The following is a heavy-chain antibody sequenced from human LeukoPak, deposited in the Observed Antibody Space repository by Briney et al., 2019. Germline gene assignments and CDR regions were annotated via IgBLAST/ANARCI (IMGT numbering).Heavy chain of an antibody. D-gene: IGHD2-2*01. CDR2: TGSTGVST. V-gene: IGHV3-23*01. Sequence: GGSLILSCAASGFNFSSYAMNWVRQAPGKGLEWVSGTGSTGVSTFYADSVKGRFTVSRDNSKNTLSLQMNSLRAEDTAVYYCAKDPGVVPAHYFDYWGQGTLVTVSS. CDR3: AKDPGVVPAHYFDY. J-gene: IGHJ4*02. CDR1: GFNFSSYA.